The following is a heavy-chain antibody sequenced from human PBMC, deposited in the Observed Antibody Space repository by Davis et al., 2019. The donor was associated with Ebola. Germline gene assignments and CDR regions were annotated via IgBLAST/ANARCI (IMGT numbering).Heavy chain of an antibody. V-gene: IGHV4-34*01. CDR1: GGSFSGYY. CDR3: ARRITIVISQVIDY. J-gene: IGHJ4*02. D-gene: IGHD3-10*01. Sequence: PSETLSLTCAVYGGSFSGYYWSWIRQPPGKGLEWIGEINHSGSTNYNPSLKSRVTISVDTSKNQFSLKLSSVTAADTAVYYCARRITIVISQVIDYWGQGTLVTVSS. CDR2: INHSGST.